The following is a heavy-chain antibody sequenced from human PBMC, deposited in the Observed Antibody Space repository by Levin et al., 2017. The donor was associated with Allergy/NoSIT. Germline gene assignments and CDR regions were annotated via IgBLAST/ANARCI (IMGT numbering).Heavy chain of an antibody. CDR2: IYPGDSDT. J-gene: IGHJ4*02. V-gene: IGHV5-51*01. Sequence: PGGSLRLSCKGSGYSFTSYWIGWVRQMPGKGLEWMGIIYPGDSDTRYSPSFQGQVTISADKSISTAYLQWSSLKASDTAMYYCARLDGSGTYYNEGFDYWGQGTLVTVSS. CDR3: ARLDGSGTYYNEGFDY. CDR1: GYSFTSYW. D-gene: IGHD3-10*01.